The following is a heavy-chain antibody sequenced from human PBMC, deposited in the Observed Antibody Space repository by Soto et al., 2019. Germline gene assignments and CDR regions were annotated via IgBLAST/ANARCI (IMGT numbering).Heavy chain of an antibody. J-gene: IGHJ6*02. CDR2: IVPIVGIP. CDR1: GGTFSSYS. Sequence: QVQLVQSGAEVKKPGSSVRVSCKASGGTFSSYSMNWVRQAPGQGLEWMGRIVPIVGIPNYPQKFQGRVTITADDSTTTAYMELSSLRSEDTAVYYCARAVLVPGYSYYGMDVWGQGTTVTVSS. V-gene: IGHV1-69*02. CDR3: ARAVLVPGYSYYGMDV. D-gene: IGHD2-8*01.